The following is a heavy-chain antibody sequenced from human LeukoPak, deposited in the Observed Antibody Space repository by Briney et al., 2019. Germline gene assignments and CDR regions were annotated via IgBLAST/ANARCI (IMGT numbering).Heavy chain of an antibody. CDR3: ARRLIAAAGTYYYYMDV. CDR2: INHSGST. V-gene: IGHV4-34*01. Sequence: SETLSLTCAVYGGSFSGYYWSWIRQPPGKGLEWIGEINHSGSTNYNPSLKSRVTISVDTSKNQFSLKLSSVTAADTAVYYCARRLIAAAGTYYYYMDVWGKGTTVTVSS. J-gene: IGHJ6*03. D-gene: IGHD6-13*01. CDR1: GGSFSGYY.